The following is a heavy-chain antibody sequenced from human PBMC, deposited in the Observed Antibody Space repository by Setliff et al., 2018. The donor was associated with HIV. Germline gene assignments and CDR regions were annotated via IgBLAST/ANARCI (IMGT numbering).Heavy chain of an antibody. Sequence: TSETLSLTCTVSGGSISSGSYYWSWIRQPPGKGLEWIGHIYTSGSTNYNSSLKSRLTISVDTSKNQVSLKLTSVTAADTGVYYCARLAMRGVIGDPNWFDPWGQGTLVTVSS. CDR3: ARLAMRGVIGDPNWFDP. CDR1: GGSISSGSYY. CDR2: IYTSGST. J-gene: IGHJ5*02. D-gene: IGHD3-16*02. V-gene: IGHV4-61*09.